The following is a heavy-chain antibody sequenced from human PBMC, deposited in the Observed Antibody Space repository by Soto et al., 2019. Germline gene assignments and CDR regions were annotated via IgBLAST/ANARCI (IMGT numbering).Heavy chain of an antibody. V-gene: IGHV1-18*04. CDR3: SRDIAGRHPYGYYGMDV. Sequence: QVQLVQSGAEVKKTGASVKVSCKASGYTFTSYGISWVLQAPGQGLEWMGWISAYNGNTNYAQKLHGRVTMTTDTSTSTAYMELRSLRSDDTAVYYCSRDIAGRHPYGYYGMDVWGQGATVTVSS. J-gene: IGHJ6*02. CDR1: GYTFTSYG. D-gene: IGHD6-6*01. CDR2: ISAYNGNT.